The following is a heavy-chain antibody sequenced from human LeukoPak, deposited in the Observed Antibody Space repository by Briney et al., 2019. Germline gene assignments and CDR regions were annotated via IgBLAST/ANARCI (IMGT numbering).Heavy chain of an antibody. J-gene: IGHJ4*02. V-gene: IGHV3-7*03. CDR1: GGFAFSSFV. D-gene: IGHD1-26*01. CDR2: IKQDGSEK. Sequence: GGSLRLSCAASGGFAFSSFVMSWVRQAPGKGLQWVAKIKQDGSEKYYVDSVKGRFTISRDNAENSLYLQMNSLRVEDTAVYYCAARSSGNPYFWGQGTLVTVSS. CDR3: AARSSGNPYF.